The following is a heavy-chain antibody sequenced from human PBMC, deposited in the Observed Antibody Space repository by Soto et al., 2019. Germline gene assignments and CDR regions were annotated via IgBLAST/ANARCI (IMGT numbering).Heavy chain of an antibody. V-gene: IGHV4-39*01. CDR1: GGSISSSPYY. J-gene: IGHJ4*02. CDR2: IYYNGNT. D-gene: IGHD1-1*01. CDR3: ARHGPLTNNWNQLNC. Sequence: QLQLQESGPGLVKPSETLSLTCTVSGGSISSSPYYWAWIRQPPGKGLQWIGNIYYNGNTFYNPSLRSRVTISIDTSKSQFSLRLSSVTASDTAVYYCARHGPLTNNWNQLNCWGQGTLVTVSS.